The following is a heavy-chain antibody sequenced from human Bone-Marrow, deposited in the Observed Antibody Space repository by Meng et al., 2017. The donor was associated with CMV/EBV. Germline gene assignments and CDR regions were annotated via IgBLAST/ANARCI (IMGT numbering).Heavy chain of an antibody. CDR3: ARAHCSSTSCLIDY. D-gene: IGHD2-2*01. CDR1: GYTFTGYY. V-gene: IGHV1-2*02. CDR2: INPNSGGT. Sequence: QMHRANSGAELKRPGASVKVPCKASGYTFTGYYMHWGRQAPGQGLEWMGWINPNSGGTNYAQKFQGRVTMTRDTSISTAYMKLSRLRSDDTAVYYCARAHCSSTSCLIDYWGQGTLVTVSS. J-gene: IGHJ4*02.